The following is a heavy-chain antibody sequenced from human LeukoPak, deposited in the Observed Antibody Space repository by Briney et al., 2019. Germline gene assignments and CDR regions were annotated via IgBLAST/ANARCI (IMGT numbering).Heavy chain of an antibody. CDR2: INHSGST. D-gene: IGHD4-17*01. J-gene: IGHJ5*02. CDR3: ARFFHDYGAVNWFDP. Sequence: SETLSLTCAVYGGSFSGYYWSWIRQPPGKGLEWIGEINHSGSTNYNPSLKSRVTISVDTSKNQFFLKLSSVTAADTAVYYCARFFHDYGAVNWFDPWGQGTLVTVSS. V-gene: IGHV4-34*01. CDR1: GGSFSGYY.